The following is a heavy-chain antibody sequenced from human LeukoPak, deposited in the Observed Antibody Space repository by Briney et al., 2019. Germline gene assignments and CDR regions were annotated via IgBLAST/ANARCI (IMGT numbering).Heavy chain of an antibody. V-gene: IGHV3-53*01. D-gene: IGHD3-10*01. CDR2: ILSGGNT. Sequence: PGGSLRLSCAASGFTFSDYYMSWIRQAPGKGPEWVSVILSGGNTYYGDSVKGRFTISRDNSKSTLFLQMNSLRAEDTAVYYCARHKGNGWFYDYWGQGTLVTVSS. CDR3: ARHKGNGWFYDY. J-gene: IGHJ4*02. CDR1: GFTFSDYY.